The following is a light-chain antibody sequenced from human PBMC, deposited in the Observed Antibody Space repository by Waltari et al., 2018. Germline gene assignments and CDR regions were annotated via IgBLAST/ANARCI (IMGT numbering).Light chain of an antibody. Sequence: QSALTQPASVSGSPGQSITISCTGTSSAVGSYNYVSWYQQHPGKAPNLMIYDVTNRPSGVSNRFSGSKSGNTASLTISGLQAEDEADYYCSSYMDTTTLELFGGGTSLTVL. CDR1: SSAVGSYNY. J-gene: IGLJ2*01. CDR2: DVT. CDR3: SSYMDTTTLEL. V-gene: IGLV2-14*03.